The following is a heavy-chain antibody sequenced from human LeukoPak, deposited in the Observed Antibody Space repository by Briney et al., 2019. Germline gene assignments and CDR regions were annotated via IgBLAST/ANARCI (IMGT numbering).Heavy chain of an antibody. CDR2: IYHSGST. CDR1: GGSISSSNW. D-gene: IGHD3-10*01. Sequence: SEALSLTCAVSGGSISSSNWWSWVRQPPGKGLEWIGEIYHSGSTNYNPSLKSRVTISVDTSKNQVSLKVDSVTAADTAVYYCARGEDLWFGDYWGQGTLVTVAS. CDR3: ARGEDLWFGDY. V-gene: IGHV4-4*02. J-gene: IGHJ4*02.